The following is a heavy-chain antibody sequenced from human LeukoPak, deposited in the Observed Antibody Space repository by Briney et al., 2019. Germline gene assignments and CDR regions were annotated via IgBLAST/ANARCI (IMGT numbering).Heavy chain of an antibody. V-gene: IGHV3-21*01. Sequence: KPGGSLRLTCAASGFTFSSYTMNWVRQAPGKGLEWVSSISSSSSYIYYADSVKGRFTISRDNAKNSLYLQMNSLRAEDTAVYYCAREGFVDTAMVTVFDYWGQGTLVTVSS. CDR2: ISSSSSYI. CDR3: AREGFVDTAMVTVFDY. D-gene: IGHD5-18*01. CDR1: GFTFSSYT. J-gene: IGHJ4*02.